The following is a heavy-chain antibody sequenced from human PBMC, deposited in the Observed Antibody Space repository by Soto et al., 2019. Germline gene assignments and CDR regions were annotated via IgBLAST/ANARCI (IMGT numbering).Heavy chain of an antibody. V-gene: IGHV4-34*01. D-gene: IGHD3-3*01. Sequence: SETLSLTCAVYGGSFSGYYWSWIRQPPGKGLEWIGEINHSGSTNYNPSLKSRVTISVDTSKNQFSLKLSSVTAADTAVYYCARGFCGVARGYYFDYWGQGTLVTVSS. CDR3: ARGFCGVARGYYFDY. J-gene: IGHJ4*02. CDR2: INHSGST. CDR1: GGSFSGYY.